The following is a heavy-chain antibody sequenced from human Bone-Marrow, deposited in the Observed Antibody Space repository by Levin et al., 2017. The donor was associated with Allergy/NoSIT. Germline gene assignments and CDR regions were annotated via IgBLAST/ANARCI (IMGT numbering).Heavy chain of an antibody. D-gene: IGHD2-15*01. V-gene: IGHV3-9*01. CDR1: GFTFDDYA. CDR3: TRSLYALVAATPVYFDY. Sequence: GGSLRLSCAASGFTFDDYAMHWVRQAPGKGLEWVSSISWNGVSIAYAESVKGRFTISRDDAKNSQYLQINSLRPEDTALYYCTRSLYALVAATPVYFDYWGQGILVTVSS. CDR2: ISWNGVSI. J-gene: IGHJ4*02.